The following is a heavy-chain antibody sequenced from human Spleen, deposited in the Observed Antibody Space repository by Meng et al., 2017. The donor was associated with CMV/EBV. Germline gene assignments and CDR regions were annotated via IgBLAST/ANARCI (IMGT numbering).Heavy chain of an antibody. J-gene: IGHJ4*02. CDR1: GFTFSSYG. CDR3: AKDTDYYDSSGHFDY. D-gene: IGHD3-22*01. CDR2: ISYDGSNK. V-gene: IGHV3-30*18. Sequence: SGFTFSSYGMHWVRQAPGKGLEWVAVISYDGSNKYYADSVKGRFTISRDNSKNTLYLQMNSLRAEDTAVYYCAKDTDYYDSSGHFDYWGQGTLVTVSS.